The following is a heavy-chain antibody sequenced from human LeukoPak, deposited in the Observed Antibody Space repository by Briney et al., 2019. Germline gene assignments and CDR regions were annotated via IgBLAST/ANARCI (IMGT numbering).Heavy chain of an antibody. CDR2: IYYSGST. CDR1: GGSISSSSYY. D-gene: IGHD6-19*01. CDR3: ASEQWLALLFDY. Sequence: SDTLSLTCTVSGGSISSSSYYWGWIRQPPGKGLEWIGSIYYSGSTYYNPSLKSRVTISVDTSKNQFSLKLSSVTAADTAVYYCASEQWLALLFDYWGQGTLVTVSS. V-gene: IGHV4-39*01. J-gene: IGHJ4*02.